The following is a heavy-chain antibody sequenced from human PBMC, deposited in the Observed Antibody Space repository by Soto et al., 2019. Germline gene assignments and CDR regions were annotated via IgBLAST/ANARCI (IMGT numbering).Heavy chain of an antibody. Sequence: EVQLVESGGGLVKDGGSLRLSCAVSGITFSNAWMAWVRQAPGKGLEWVGRIQKKADGGATEYAASVKGRLSISRDDSKNTLYLQRDSLKTEDSAVYYCTIMGLGTFQYWGQGTLLTVSS. J-gene: IGHJ4*02. CDR1: GITFSNAW. D-gene: IGHD1-26*01. CDR2: IQKKADGGAT. CDR3: TIMGLGTFQY. V-gene: IGHV3-15*01.